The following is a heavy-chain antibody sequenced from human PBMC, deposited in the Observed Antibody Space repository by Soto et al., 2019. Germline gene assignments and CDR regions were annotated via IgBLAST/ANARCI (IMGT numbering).Heavy chain of an antibody. V-gene: IGHV3-30-3*01. CDR1: GFTFSSYA. CDR3: ARDRTDTAMVTDY. D-gene: IGHD5-18*01. Sequence: QVQLVESGGGVVQPGRSLRLSCAASGFTFSSYAMHRVRQAPGKGLEWVAVISYDGSNKYYADSVKGRFTISRDNSKNTLYLQMNSLRAEDTAVYYCARDRTDTAMVTDYWGQGTLVTVSS. CDR2: ISYDGSNK. J-gene: IGHJ4*02.